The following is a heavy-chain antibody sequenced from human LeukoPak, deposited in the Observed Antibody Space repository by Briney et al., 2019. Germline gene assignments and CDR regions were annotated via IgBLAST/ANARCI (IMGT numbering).Heavy chain of an antibody. J-gene: IGHJ2*01. D-gene: IGHD3-10*01. CDR1: GYTFTSYW. CDR3: ARLGGDTYYFGSASYPNWYFDL. CDR2: IYPDDSDT. Sequence: KDGASLKISCQAPGYTFTSYWIGWVRQMPGKGLDCMGIIYPDDSDTTYSPSFQGQVTISADKSFSTAYLQWSSLKASDTAIYYCARLGGDTYYFGSASYPNWYFDLWGRGTLVTVSS. V-gene: IGHV5-51*01.